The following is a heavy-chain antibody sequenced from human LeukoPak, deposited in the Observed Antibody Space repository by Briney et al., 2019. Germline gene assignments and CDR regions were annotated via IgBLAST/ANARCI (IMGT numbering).Heavy chain of an antibody. Sequence: GGSLRLSCAASGFIFSNYDMHWARQATGKGLEWVAAIGTDGDTYSSASVKGRFTISRENAKSSLVLRMNSLRVGDTAVYYCARVRAAASANWYFDLWGRGTLVTVSS. CDR1: GFIFSNYD. CDR2: IGTDGDT. J-gene: IGHJ2*01. D-gene: IGHD6-13*01. CDR3: ARVRAAASANWYFDL. V-gene: IGHV3-13*04.